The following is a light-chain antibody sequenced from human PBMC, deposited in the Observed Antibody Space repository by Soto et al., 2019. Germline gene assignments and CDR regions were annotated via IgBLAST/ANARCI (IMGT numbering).Light chain of an antibody. V-gene: IGKV3-20*01. CDR1: QSVSSSY. CDR2: AAS. Sequence: EIVLTQSPGTLSLSPGERATLSCRASQSVSSSYLAWYQQKPGQAPRLLIYAASGRATGIPDRFSGSGSGTDFTLTISRLEPEDFAVYYCQQYNNWPLTFGQGTRLEIK. J-gene: IGKJ5*01. CDR3: QQYNNWPLT.